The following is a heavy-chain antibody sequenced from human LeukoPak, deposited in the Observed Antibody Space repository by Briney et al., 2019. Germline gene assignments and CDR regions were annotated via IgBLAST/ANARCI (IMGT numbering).Heavy chain of an antibody. CDR1: GYTFTGYY. D-gene: IGHD3-10*01. V-gene: IGHV1-2*07. Sequence: ASVKVSCKASGYTFTGYYMHWVRQAPGQGLEWMGWINPNSGGTNYAHKFQGRVTMTRDTSISAAYMELSRLRSDDTAVYYCARDSGTMVRGVIRYYYMDVWGKGTTVTISS. CDR2: INPNSGGT. J-gene: IGHJ6*03. CDR3: ARDSGTMVRGVIRYYYMDV.